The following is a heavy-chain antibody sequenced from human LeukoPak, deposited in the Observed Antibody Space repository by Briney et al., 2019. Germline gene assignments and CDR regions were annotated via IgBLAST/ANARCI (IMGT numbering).Heavy chain of an antibody. CDR2: IRSKAYGGTT. D-gene: IGHD3-10*01. V-gene: IGHV3-49*04. CDR3: TRQRFGVLFRPSRYYFDY. Sequence: GGSLRLSCTASGFTFGDHAMSWVRQAPGKGLEWVGFIRSKAYGGTTEYAASVKGRFTISRDDSKSIAYLQMNSLKTEDTAVYYCTRQRFGVLFRPSRYYFDYWGQGTLVTVSS. CDR1: GFTFGDHA. J-gene: IGHJ4*02.